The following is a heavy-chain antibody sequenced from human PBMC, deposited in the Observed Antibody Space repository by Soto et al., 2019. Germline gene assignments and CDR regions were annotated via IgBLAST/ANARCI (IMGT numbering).Heavy chain of an antibody. J-gene: IGHJ4*02. V-gene: IGHV3-23*01. Sequence: GALRLSCAASGFNFNLLALTWVRQAPGKGLEWVSTMKATDGTKYYADSVKGRFTISRDSSTNTMYLQMNSLRVEDTAVYYCAKPYGPLAFDYWGQGTLVTVSP. CDR1: GFNFNLLA. CDR2: MKATDGTK. CDR3: AKPYGPLAFDY. D-gene: IGHD3-10*01.